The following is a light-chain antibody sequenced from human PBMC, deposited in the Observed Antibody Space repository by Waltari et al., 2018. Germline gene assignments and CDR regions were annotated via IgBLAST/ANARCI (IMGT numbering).Light chain of an antibody. Sequence: QSALTQPASVSGSPGQSITISCTGTTSDVGGYDYVSWYQQHPDRAPKLIIYDVTERHSGISNRFSGSKSGNTASLTISGLQAEDEADYYCSSDTSNNILRVVFGGGTKLTVL. CDR3: SSDTSNNILRVV. CDR2: DVT. J-gene: IGLJ2*01. CDR1: TSDVGGYDY. V-gene: IGLV2-14*03.